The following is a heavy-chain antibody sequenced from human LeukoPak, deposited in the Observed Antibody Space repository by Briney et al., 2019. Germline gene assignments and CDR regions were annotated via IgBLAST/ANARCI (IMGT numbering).Heavy chain of an antibody. CDR3: ARRIPAGIGAFDM. D-gene: IGHD2-2*02. J-gene: IGHJ3*02. Sequence: ASVKVSCKASGGTFSSYAISWVRQAPGQGLEWMGGIIPIFGTANYAQKFQGRVTMTRDTSISTAYMELSRLRSDDTAVYYCARRIPAGIGAFDMWGQGTMVTVSS. CDR1: GGTFSSYA. V-gene: IGHV1-69*05. CDR2: IIPIFGTA.